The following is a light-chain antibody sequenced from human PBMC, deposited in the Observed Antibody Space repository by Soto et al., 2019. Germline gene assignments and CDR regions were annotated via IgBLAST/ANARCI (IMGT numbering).Light chain of an antibody. J-gene: IGLJ1*01. CDR1: SGDVGAYDY. V-gene: IGLV2-8*01. Sequence: QSVLTQPPSASGSPGQSVTVSCTWTSGDVGAYDYVSWYQQHPGKAPKLMIYEINKRPSGVPDRFSGSKSGNTASLTVSGLQAEDEADYYCSSFAGSNNFPYVFGTGTKVTVL. CDR2: EIN. CDR3: SSFAGSNNFPYV.